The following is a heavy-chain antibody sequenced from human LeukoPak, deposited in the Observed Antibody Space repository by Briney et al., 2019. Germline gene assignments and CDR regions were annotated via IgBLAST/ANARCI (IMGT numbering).Heavy chain of an antibody. Sequence: SVTVSCTASGGTFTSYAISWVRQAPGQGLEWMGGIIPIFGTANYAQKFQGRVTITADESTGTAYMELSSLRSEDTAVYYCARGMVVVVITGIHYYYGMDVWGQGTTVTVSS. D-gene: IGHD3-22*01. CDR3: ARGMVVVVITGIHYYYGMDV. V-gene: IGHV1-69*13. CDR2: IIPIFGTA. CDR1: GGTFTSYA. J-gene: IGHJ6*02.